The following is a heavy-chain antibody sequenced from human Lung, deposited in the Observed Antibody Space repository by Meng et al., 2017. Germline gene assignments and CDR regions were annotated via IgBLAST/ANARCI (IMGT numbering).Heavy chain of an antibody. D-gene: IGHD4-11*01. V-gene: IGHV4-34*04. CDR2: INHSGNT. CDR1: GGSFSDYY. J-gene: IGHJ4*02. CDR3: ARGPTTMAHDFDY. Sequence: QVQLQQWGAGLSKPSETLSLTCVVSGGSFSDYYWSWIRKPPGKGLEWIGEINHSGNTNHNPSLESRATISVDTSQNNLSLKLSSVTAADSAVYYCARGPTTMAHDFDYWGQGTLVTVSS.